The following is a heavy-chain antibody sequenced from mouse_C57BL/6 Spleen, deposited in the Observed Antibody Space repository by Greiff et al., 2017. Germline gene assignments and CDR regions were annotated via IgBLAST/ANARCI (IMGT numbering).Heavy chain of an antibody. CDR1: GYTFTSYW. CDR2: INPSNGGT. D-gene: IGHD1-1*02. Sequence: QVQLQQSGPELVKPGASVKLSCKASGYTFTSYWMHWVKQRPGQGLEWIGNINPSNGGTNYNEKFKGKATLTVDKYSSTAYIQVSSLTSEDSAVYYCARSAYGLFAYWGQGTLVTVSA. CDR3: ARSAYGLFAY. J-gene: IGHJ3*01. V-gene: IGHV1-53*01.